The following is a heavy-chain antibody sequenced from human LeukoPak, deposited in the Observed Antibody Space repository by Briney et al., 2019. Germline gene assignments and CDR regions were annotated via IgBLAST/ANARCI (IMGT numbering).Heavy chain of an antibody. CDR1: GFTFSSYW. V-gene: IGHV3-7*01. Sequence: GGSLRLSCAASGFTFSSYWMSWVRQAPGKGLEWVANIKQDGSEKYYVDSVKGRFTISRDNANNLLFLQMNSLRGEDTALYYCGRFGYEAAVDLWGRGTLVTVSS. CDR2: IKQDGSEK. CDR3: GRFGYEAAVDL. D-gene: IGHD6-13*01. J-gene: IGHJ4*02.